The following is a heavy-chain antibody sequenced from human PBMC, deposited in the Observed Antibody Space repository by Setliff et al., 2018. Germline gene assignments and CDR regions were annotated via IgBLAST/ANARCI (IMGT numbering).Heavy chain of an antibody. V-gene: IGHV4-39*07. J-gene: IGHJ3*02. CDR3: ARGGDSGSYFLANHDAFDI. Sequence: PSETLSLTCTVSGGSISSSSYYWGWIRQPPGKGLECIGSIHYSGRTYYNPSITSRVTISIDTSKNQFSRKLSSVTAADTAVYYCARGGDSGSYFLANHDAFDIWGQGTMVTVSS. CDR1: GGSISSSSYY. D-gene: IGHD1-26*01. CDR2: IHYSGRT.